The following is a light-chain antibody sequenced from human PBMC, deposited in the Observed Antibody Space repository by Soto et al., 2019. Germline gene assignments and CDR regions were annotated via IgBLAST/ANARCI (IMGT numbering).Light chain of an antibody. J-gene: IGLJ3*02. Sequence: SYELTQPPSVSVAPGKTARITCGGNNIGSKSVHWYQKKTGQAPVLVIYYDSDRPSGIPERFSGSNSGNTATLTISTIEAGDEADYYCQVWDTSSDHPWVFGGGTKLTVL. V-gene: IGLV3-21*04. CDR2: YDS. CDR3: QVWDTSSDHPWV. CDR1: NIGSKS.